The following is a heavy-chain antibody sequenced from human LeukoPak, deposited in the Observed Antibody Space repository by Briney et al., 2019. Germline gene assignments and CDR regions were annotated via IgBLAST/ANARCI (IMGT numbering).Heavy chain of an antibody. J-gene: IGHJ4*02. Sequence: KSSETLSLICTVSGGSISSYYWSWIRQPPGKGLEWIGYIYYSGSNNYNPSLKSRVTISVDTSKNQFSLKLSSVTAADTAVYYCVRVVALGAAGYYFDYWGQGSLVTVSS. V-gene: IGHV4-59*01. CDR1: GGSISSYY. D-gene: IGHD6-13*01. CDR3: VRVVALGAAGYYFDY. CDR2: IYYSGSN.